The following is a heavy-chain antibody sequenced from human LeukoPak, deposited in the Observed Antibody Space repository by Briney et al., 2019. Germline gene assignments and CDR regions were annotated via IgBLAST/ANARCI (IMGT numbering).Heavy chain of an antibody. CDR1: GFTFSAYT. CDR3: ARARYCSSTNCYEHDY. CDR2: ISSSSIYI. Sequence: GGSLRLSCAASGFTFSAYTKNWVRQAPGQGLEWVSSISSSSIYIYYADSVKGRFTISRDNAKNSLYLQMNNLRAEDTAVYYCARARYCSSTNCYEHDYWGQGTLVTVSS. J-gene: IGHJ4*02. V-gene: IGHV3-21*01. D-gene: IGHD2-2*01.